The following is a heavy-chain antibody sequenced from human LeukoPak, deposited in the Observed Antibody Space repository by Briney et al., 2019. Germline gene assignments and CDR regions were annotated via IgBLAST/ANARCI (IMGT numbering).Heavy chain of an antibody. Sequence: GGSLRLSCAASGFTFSDYYMSWIRQAPGKGLEWVSYISSSGSTIYYADSAKGRFTISRDNAKNSLYLQMNSLRAEDTAVYYCARDMTQTKKFDYWGQGTLVTVSS. V-gene: IGHV3-11*01. CDR1: GFTFSDYY. D-gene: IGHD1-1*01. J-gene: IGHJ4*02. CDR3: ARDMTQTKKFDY. CDR2: ISSSGSTI.